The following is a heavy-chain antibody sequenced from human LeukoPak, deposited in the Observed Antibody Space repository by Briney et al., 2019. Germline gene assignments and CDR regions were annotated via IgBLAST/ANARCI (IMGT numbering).Heavy chain of an antibody. Sequence: PGGSLRLPCVASEFTLTTYTMNWVRQAPGKGLEWVSYIGNGGHIIYYADSVKGRFTISRDDAQNSLYLQLNRLRPEDTAVYYCARDLFQQALDYWGQGTLVTVSS. V-gene: IGHV3-48*01. CDR2: IGNGGHII. CDR1: EFTLTTYT. CDR3: ARDLFQQALDY. J-gene: IGHJ4*02.